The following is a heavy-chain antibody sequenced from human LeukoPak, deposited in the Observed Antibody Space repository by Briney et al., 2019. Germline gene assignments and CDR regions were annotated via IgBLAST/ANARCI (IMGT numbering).Heavy chain of an antibody. CDR1: GYTFTSYD. CDR2: MNPNSGNT. D-gene: IGHD3-3*01. Sequence: GASVKVSCKASGYTFTSYDINWVRQATGQGLEWMGWMNPNSGNTGYAQKFQGRVTMTRNTSISTAYMELSSLRSDDTAIFYCATVASIRRFYFDFWGQGTLVTVSS. V-gene: IGHV1-8*01. CDR3: ATVASIRRFYFDF. J-gene: IGHJ4*02.